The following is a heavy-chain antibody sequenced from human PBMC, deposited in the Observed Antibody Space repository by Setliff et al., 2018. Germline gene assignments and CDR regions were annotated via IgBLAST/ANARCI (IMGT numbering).Heavy chain of an antibody. CDR1: GFTFDDYT. V-gene: IGHV3-43*01. CDR2: ISWDGGST. CDR3: ASSSGGNYEAYFDY. Sequence: GSLRLSCAASGFTFDDYTMHWVRQAPGKGLEWVYLISWDGGSTYYADSVKGRFTISRDNSKNSLYLQMNSLSPEDTALYYCASSSGGNYEAYFDYWGQGTLVTVSS. J-gene: IGHJ4*02. D-gene: IGHD2-15*01.